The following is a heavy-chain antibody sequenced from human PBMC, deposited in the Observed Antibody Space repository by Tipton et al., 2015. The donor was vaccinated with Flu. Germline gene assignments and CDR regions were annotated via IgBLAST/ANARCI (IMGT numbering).Heavy chain of an antibody. Sequence: TLSLTCTVFGESVSSGGYHWTWIRQFPGRGLEWTGSIYFSDTFYNPSLKSRVTISEDTSKNQFSLKLTSVTSADAAVYYCARDPGAYYDFMTGHRTGNIYDIWGHGTMVTVSS. D-gene: IGHD3-9*01. CDR3: ARDPGAYYDFMTGHRTGNIYDI. CDR2: IYFSDT. V-gene: IGHV4-31*03. CDR1: GESVSSGGYH. J-gene: IGHJ3*02.